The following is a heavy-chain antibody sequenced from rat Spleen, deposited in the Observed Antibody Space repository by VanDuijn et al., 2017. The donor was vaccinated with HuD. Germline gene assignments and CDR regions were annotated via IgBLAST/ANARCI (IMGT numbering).Heavy chain of an antibody. Sequence: EVQLVESGGGLVQPGNSLKVSCAVSRFTFSDHAMAWVRQSPKKGLEWVATIVYDGSSTYYRDSVKGRFTISRDNAKSTLYLQMDSLRSEDTATFYCARRHYGYTDYFDYWGQGVMVTVSS. V-gene: IGHV5-17*01. CDR1: RFTFSDHA. CDR3: ARRHYGYTDYFDY. J-gene: IGHJ2*01. D-gene: IGHD1-9*01. CDR2: IVYDGSST.